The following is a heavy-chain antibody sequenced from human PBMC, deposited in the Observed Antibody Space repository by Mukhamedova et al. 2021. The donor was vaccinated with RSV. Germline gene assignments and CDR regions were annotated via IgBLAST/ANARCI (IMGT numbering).Heavy chain of an antibody. J-gene: IGHJ3*01. Sequence: QPPGKGLEWLGQISPSGSTIYNPSLQSRLTISVDTSKNQFSLNLRSVTAADTAVYYCARHKSYSQANWGQGTVVSVSS. CDR2: ISPSGST. V-gene: IGHV4-34*01. CDR3: ARHKSYSQAN. D-gene: IGHD3-16*01.